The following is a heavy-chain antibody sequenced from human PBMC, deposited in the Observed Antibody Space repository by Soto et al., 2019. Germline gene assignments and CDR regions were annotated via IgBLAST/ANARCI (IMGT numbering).Heavy chain of an antibody. J-gene: IGHJ4*02. D-gene: IGHD1-20*01. CDR2: INAGNGNT. Sequence: ASVKVSCKASGYTFTSYAMHWVRQAPGQRLEWMGWINAGNGNTKYSQKFQGRVTITRDTSASTAYMELSSLRSEDTAVYYCARDLRVHNWSPAVYYWGQGTLVTVSS. CDR3: ARDLRVHNWSPAVYY. V-gene: IGHV1-3*01. CDR1: GYTFTSYA.